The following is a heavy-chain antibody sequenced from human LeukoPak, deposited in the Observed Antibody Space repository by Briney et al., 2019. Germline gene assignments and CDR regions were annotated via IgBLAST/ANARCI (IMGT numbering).Heavy chain of an antibody. Sequence: GGSLRLSCAASGFTFSSYAMSWVRQAPGKGLEWVSAMSGSGANTYYADSVQGRFTVSRDNSKNTLYLQMNSLRAEGTAVYYCAKLGTGDYPYLFDSWGQGTLVTVSS. J-gene: IGHJ4*02. CDR1: GFTFSSYA. V-gene: IGHV3-23*01. CDR2: MSGSGANT. D-gene: IGHD4-17*01. CDR3: AKLGTGDYPYLFDS.